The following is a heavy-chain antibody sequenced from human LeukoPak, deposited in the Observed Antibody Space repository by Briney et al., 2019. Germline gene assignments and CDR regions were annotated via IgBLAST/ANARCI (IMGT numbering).Heavy chain of an antibody. V-gene: IGHV3-33*01. CDR3: ARGVTILYGMDV. J-gene: IGHJ6*02. D-gene: IGHD3-9*01. CDR2: IWYDGSKK. CDR1: GFTLSSYG. Sequence: GRSLRLSCAASGFTLSSYGMHWVRQAPGKGLEWVAVIWYDGSKKYYADSVKGRFTISRDNSKNTLYLQMNSLRAEDTAVYYCARGVTILYGMDVWGQGTTVTVSS.